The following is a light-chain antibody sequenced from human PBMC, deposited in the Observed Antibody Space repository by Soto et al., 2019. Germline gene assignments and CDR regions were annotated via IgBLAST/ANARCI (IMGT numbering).Light chain of an antibody. V-gene: IGKV1-33*01. CDR1: QHISEY. CDR2: DAS. Sequence: DIQMTQSPSSLSASVGDRVTITCQASQHISEYLNWYQYKPGKAPKLLITDASNLKTGVPSRFSGSGSGTEYTFTINSLQPEAIETYHCQHYEHFPHTFGGGPKV. J-gene: IGKJ4*01. CDR3: QHYEHFPHT.